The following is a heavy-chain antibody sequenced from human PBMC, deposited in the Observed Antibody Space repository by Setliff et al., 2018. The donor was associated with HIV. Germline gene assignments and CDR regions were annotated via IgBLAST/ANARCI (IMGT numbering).Heavy chain of an antibody. Sequence: GESLKISCAASGFTFSSYSMNWVRQAPGKGLEWVSYISSSSSTLYYADSVKGRFTISRDSAKNSVYLQMNSLRVEDTAVYYCTREGSYSGSYSWGIGYWGQGTLVTVSS. CDR2: ISSSSSTL. CDR3: TREGSYSGSYSWGIGY. CDR1: GFTFSSYS. J-gene: IGHJ4*02. V-gene: IGHV3-48*01. D-gene: IGHD1-26*01.